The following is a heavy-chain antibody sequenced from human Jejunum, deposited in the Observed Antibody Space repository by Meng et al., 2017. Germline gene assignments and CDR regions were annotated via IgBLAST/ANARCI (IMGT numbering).Heavy chain of an antibody. D-gene: IGHD5-24*01. V-gene: IGHV3-11*04. CDR3: ARVFRRADGYGDY. J-gene: IGHJ4*02. CDR1: GFTFSDYY. CDR2: ISTGGTAT. Sequence: GESLKISCVASGFTFSDYYMAWIRQAPGKGLEWVSSISTGGTATYYADSVKGRFTISRDDAKNSLDLQMNSLRAEDTAIYYCARVFRRADGYGDYWGQGTLVTVSS.